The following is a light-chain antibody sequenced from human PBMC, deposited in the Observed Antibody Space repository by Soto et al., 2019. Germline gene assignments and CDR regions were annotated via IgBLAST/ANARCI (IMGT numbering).Light chain of an antibody. Sequence: DIVLTQSPGTLSLSPGERATLSCRASQSVSSKLAWYQQKPGQAPXLXXXXXSXRATGIPARFSGSGSGTEFTLTISSLQSDDLAVYYCQQDNEGPPLTCGGGTSWIS. CDR2: XXS. CDR1: QSVSSK. CDR3: QQDNEGPPLT. J-gene: IGKJ4*02. V-gene: IGKV3-15*01.